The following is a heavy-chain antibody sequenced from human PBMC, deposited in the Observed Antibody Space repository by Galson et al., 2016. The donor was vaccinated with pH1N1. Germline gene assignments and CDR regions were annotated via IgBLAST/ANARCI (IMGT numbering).Heavy chain of an antibody. V-gene: IGHV3-23*01. CDR3: AKGGYGDYGLDVFDI. CDR2: IGAGFTTT. D-gene: IGHD4-17*01. CDR1: GFTFRSFA. J-gene: IGHJ3*02. Sequence: SLRLSCAASGFTFRSFALSWVRQAPGKGLEWVSLIGAGFTTTYYADSVKGRFTISRDNSNNTLYLQMNSLRAEDTGLYYCAKGGYGDYGLDVFDIWGQGIMVTVSS.